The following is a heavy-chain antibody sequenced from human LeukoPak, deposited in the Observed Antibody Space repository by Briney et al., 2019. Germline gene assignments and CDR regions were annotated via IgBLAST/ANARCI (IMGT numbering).Heavy chain of an antibody. D-gene: IGHD1-1*01. CDR2: IIPIFGTA. CDR3: ARGRQSTNYYYYMDV. V-gene: IGHV1-69*05. Sequence: GASVKVSCKASGGTFSSYAISWVRQAPGQGLEWTGGIIPIFGTANYAQKFQGRVTITTDESTSTAYMELSSLRSEDTAVYYCARGRQSTNYYYYMDVWGKGTTVTVSS. J-gene: IGHJ6*03. CDR1: GGTFSSYA.